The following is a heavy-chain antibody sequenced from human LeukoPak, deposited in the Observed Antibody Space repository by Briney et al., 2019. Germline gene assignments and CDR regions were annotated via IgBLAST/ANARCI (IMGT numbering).Heavy chain of an antibody. V-gene: IGHV1-69*05. CDR2: IIPIFGTA. CDR1: GGTFSSYA. Sequence: SVKVSCKASGGTFSSYAISWVRQAPGQGLEWMGRIIPIFGTANYAQKFQGRVTITTDESTSTAYLELSSMRSEDTAVYYCARKDLGSMADDYWGQGTLVTVSS. J-gene: IGHJ4*02. CDR3: ARKDLGSMADDY. D-gene: IGHD2/OR15-2a*01.